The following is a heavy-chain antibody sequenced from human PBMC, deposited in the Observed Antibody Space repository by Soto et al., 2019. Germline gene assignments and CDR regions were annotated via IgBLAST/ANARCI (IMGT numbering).Heavy chain of an antibody. J-gene: IGHJ4*02. CDR1: GYTFTSYG. CDR3: ARPTTYSSSWTYDY. CDR2: ISVSNVNT. D-gene: IGHD6-13*01. Sequence: QVQLVQSGAEVKKPGASVKVSCKASGYTFTSYGISWVRQAPGQGLEWMGWISVSNVNTNYAQKFQGRVTLTTHTSTSTAYMELRRLRSADTAVYYCARPTTYSSSWTYDYWGQGTLVTVSS. V-gene: IGHV1-18*01.